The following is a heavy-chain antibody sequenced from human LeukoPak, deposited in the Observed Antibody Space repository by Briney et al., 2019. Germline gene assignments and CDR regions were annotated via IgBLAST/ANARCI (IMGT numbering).Heavy chain of an antibody. CDR2: IYYSGST. D-gene: IGHD3-3*01. Sequence: SETLSLTCTVSGGPISSYYWSWIRQPPGKGLEWIGYIYYSGSTNYNPSLKSRVTISVDTSKNQFSLKLSSVTAADTAVYYCARHPYYDFWSGYYTGGRGITWLDPWGQGTLVTVSS. CDR1: GGPISSYY. CDR3: ARHPYYDFWSGYYTGGRGITWLDP. J-gene: IGHJ5*02. V-gene: IGHV4-59*08.